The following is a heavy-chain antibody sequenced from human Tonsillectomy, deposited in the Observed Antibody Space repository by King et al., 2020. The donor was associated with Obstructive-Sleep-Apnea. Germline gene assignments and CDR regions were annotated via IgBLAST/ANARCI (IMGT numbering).Heavy chain of an antibody. CDR1: GFTFSSYA. CDR2: ISGSGGST. CDR3: ANALDIGWLLFRY. J-gene: IGHJ4*02. V-gene: IGHV3-23*04. Sequence: VQLVESGGGLVQPGGSLRLSCAASGFTFSSYAMSWVRQAPGKGLEWVSAISGSGGSTYYADSVKGRFTISRDNSKNTLYLQMNSLGAEDTAVYYCANALDIGWLLFRYWGQGTLVTVSS. D-gene: IGHD3-3*01.